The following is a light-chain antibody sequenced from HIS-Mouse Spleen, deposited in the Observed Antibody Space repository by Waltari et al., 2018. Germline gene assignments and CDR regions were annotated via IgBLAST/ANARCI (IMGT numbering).Light chain of an antibody. CDR2: EDS. CDR1: ALPKNY. Sequence: SYELTQPPSVSVSPGQTARITCYGDALPKNYASWYQQKSGQAPVLVIYEDSKRPSGIPERFSGSSSGTMATLTISGAQVEDEADYYCYSTDSSGNHRVFGGGTKLTVL. J-gene: IGLJ2*01. V-gene: IGLV3-10*01. CDR3: YSTDSSGNHRV.